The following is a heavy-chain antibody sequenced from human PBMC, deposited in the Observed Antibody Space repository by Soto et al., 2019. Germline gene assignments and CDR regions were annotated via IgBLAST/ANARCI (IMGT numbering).Heavy chain of an antibody. V-gene: IGHV4-34*01. J-gene: IGHJ4*02. CDR2: INHSGST. Sequence: SETLSLTCAVYGGSFSGYYWSWIRQPPGKGLEWIGEINHSGSTNYNPSLKSRVTISVDTSKNQFSLKLSSVTAADTAVYYCARGPTNDYWGQGTLVTVSS. CDR3: ARGPTNDY. CDR1: GGSFSGYY.